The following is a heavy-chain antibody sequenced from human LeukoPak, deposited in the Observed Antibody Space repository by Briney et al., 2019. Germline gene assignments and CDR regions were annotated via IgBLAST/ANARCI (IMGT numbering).Heavy chain of an antibody. D-gene: IGHD4-11*01. CDR1: GYTFTVYY. CDR3: ARSGTVTRGHWFDP. J-gene: IGHJ5*02. Sequence: EASVRVSFTASGYTFTVYYMHWVRQAPGQGREWMGGIDPNSGGTNYAQKFQGRVTMTRDTSISTAYMEPSRLRSDDTAVYYCARSGTVTRGHWFDPWGQGTLVTVSS. V-gene: IGHV1-2*02. CDR2: IDPNSGGT.